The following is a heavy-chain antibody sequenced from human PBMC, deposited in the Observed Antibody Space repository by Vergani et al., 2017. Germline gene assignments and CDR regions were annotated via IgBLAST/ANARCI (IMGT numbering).Heavy chain of an antibody. V-gene: IGHV4-34*01. CDR3: ARGNYYDCSGYYGTSDFDY. CDR1: GGSFSGYY. Sequence: QVQLQQWGAGLLKPSETLSLTCAVYGGSFSGYYWSWIRQPPGKGLEWIGEINHSGSTNYNPSLKSRVTISVDTAKNQFSLKLSSVTAADTAVYYCARGNYYDCSGYYGTSDFDYWGQGTLVTVSS. D-gene: IGHD3-22*01. J-gene: IGHJ4*02. CDR2: INHSGST.